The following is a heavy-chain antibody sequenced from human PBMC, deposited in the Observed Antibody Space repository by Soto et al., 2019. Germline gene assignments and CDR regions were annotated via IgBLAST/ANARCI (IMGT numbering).Heavy chain of an antibody. V-gene: IGHV1-69*02. CDR1: GGTFSSYT. J-gene: IGHJ3*02. D-gene: IGHD2-8*01. CDR3: ARTQYCTNGVCYEENAFDI. Sequence: QVQLVQSGAEVKKPGSSVKVSCKASGGTFSSYTISWVRQAPGQGLEWMGRIIPILRIANYAQKFQGRVTITADKSTSTAYMELSSLGSEDTAVYYCARTQYCTNGVCYEENAFDIWGQGTMVTVSS. CDR2: IIPILRIA.